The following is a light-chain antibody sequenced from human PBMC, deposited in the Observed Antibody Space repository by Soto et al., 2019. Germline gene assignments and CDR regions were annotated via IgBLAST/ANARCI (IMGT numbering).Light chain of an antibody. CDR3: SSCTSSSTF. V-gene: IGLV2-14*01. CDR1: SSDVGGYNY. Sequence: QSALTQPASVSGAPGQSITISCTGTSSDVGGYNYVSWYQQHPGKAPKLMIYDDSNRPSGVSNRFSGSKSGNTASLTISGLQAEDEADYYCSSCTSSSTFFGTGTKLTVL. J-gene: IGLJ1*01. CDR2: DDS.